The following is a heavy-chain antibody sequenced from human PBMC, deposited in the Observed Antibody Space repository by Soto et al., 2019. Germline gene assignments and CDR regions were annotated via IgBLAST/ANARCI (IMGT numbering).Heavy chain of an antibody. V-gene: IGHV4-30-4*01. CDR2: IYYGGST. Sequence: QVQLQESGPGLVNPSQTLSLTCTVSGGSISSGDYYWSWIRQPPGKGLEWIGYIYYGGSTYYNPSLKSRITISLDTSKNQFSLNLSSVTAADTAVYYCARDINDAFDIWGQGTMVTVSS. J-gene: IGHJ3*02. CDR3: ARDINDAFDI. CDR1: GGSISSGDYY.